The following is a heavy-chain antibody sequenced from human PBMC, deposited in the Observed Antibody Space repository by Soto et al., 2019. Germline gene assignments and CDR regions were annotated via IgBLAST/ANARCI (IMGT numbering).Heavy chain of an antibody. J-gene: IGHJ6*03. CDR3: ASVMVRGVIYHYYYMDV. V-gene: IGHV3-66*01. Sequence: GGSLRLSCAASGFTVSSNYMSWVRQAPGKGLEWVSVIYSGGSTYYADSVKGRFTISRDNSKNTLYLQMNSLRAEDTAVYYCASVMVRGVIYHYYYMDVWGKGTTVTVSS. CDR1: GFTVSSNY. D-gene: IGHD3-10*01. CDR2: IYSGGST.